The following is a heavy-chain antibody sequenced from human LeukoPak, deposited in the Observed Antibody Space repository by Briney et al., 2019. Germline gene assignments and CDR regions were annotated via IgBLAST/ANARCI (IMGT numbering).Heavy chain of an antibody. CDR2: VSSDGGT. Sequence: GGSLRLSCAASGFTLSPYTIHWARQAPGKGLESVSAVSSDGGTYYLNSVKDRFTISRDNSKNTLYLQMDSLRPEDTAVYYCAREITGTFDYWGQGTLVTVSS. CDR3: AREITGTFDY. D-gene: IGHD4-17*01. CDR1: GFTLSPYT. V-gene: IGHV3-64*01. J-gene: IGHJ4*02.